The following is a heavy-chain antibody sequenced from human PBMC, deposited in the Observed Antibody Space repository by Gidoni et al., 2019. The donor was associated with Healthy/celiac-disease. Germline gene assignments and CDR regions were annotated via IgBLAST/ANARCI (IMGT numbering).Heavy chain of an antibody. J-gene: IGHJ4*02. CDR2: ISSSISTI. CDR3: ARGFFYDFWSGFDY. D-gene: IGHD3-3*01. V-gene: IGHV3-48*01. CDR1: GFTFSSYS. Sequence: EVQLVESGGGLVQPGGSLRLSCAASGFTFSSYSMNWVRQAPGKGLEWVSYISSSISTIYYADSVKGRFTISRDNAKNSLYLQMNSLRAEDTAVYYCARGFFYDFWSGFDYWGQGTLVTVSS.